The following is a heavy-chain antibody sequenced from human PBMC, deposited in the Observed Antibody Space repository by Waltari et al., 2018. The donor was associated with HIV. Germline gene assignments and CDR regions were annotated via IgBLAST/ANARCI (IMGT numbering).Heavy chain of an antibody. V-gene: IGHV3-30*02. D-gene: IGHD2-21*02. Sequence: QVQLVESGGGVVQPGGSLRLSCAASGFTFSSYGMHWVRQAPGKGLEWVALIRYDGSNKYYADSVKGRFTISRDNSKNTLYLQMNSLRAEDTAVYYCAKDGCGGDCYSGADYWGQGTLVTVSS. CDR3: AKDGCGGDCYSGADY. CDR1: GFTFSSYG. J-gene: IGHJ4*02. CDR2: IRYDGSNK.